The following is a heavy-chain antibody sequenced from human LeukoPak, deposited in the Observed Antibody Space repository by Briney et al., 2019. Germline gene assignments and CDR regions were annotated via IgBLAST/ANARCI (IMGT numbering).Heavy chain of an antibody. J-gene: IGHJ6*03. CDR1: GGSIGSYY. Sequence: SETLPLTCTVSGGSIGSYYWSWIRQPPGKGLEWIGYIYYTGSTNYNPSLKSRVTISVDTSKNQFSLKLSSVTAADTAVYYCARQQIVVVPADTSYDYHYYIDVWGKGTTVTVSS. CDR2: IYYTGST. CDR3: ARQQIVVVPADTSYDYHYYIDV. V-gene: IGHV4-59*01. D-gene: IGHD2-2*01.